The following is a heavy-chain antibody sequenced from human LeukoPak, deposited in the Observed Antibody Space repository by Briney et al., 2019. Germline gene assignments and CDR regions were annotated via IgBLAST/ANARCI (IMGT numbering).Heavy chain of an antibody. D-gene: IGHD4-23*01. J-gene: IGHJ4*02. V-gene: IGHV4-61*01. CDR3: ASNSTVGDY. CDR1: GGSISSGSYY. Sequence: SETLSLTCTVSGGSISSGSYYWSWIRQPPGKGLEWIGYIYYSGSTNYNPSLNSRVTISVDTSKNQFSLKLSSVTAADTAVYYCASNSTVGDYWGQGTLVTVSS. CDR2: IYYSGST.